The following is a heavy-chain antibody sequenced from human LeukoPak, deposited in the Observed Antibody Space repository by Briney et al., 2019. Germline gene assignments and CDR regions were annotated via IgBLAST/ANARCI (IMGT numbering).Heavy chain of an antibody. J-gene: IGHJ5*02. CDR1: GYTFTGSY. Sequence: ASVKVSCKSSGYTFTGSYMHWVRQAPGQELEWMGWINPNSGGTNYAQKFQGRVTMTRDTSISTTYMELSRLRSDDTAVYYCARDLRIEARPSWFDPWGQGTLVSVSS. V-gene: IGHV1-2*02. CDR2: INPNSGGT. CDR3: ARDLRIEARPSWFDP. D-gene: IGHD6-6*01.